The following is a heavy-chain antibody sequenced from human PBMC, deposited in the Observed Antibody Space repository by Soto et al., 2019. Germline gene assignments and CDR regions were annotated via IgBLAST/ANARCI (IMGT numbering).Heavy chain of an antibody. D-gene: IGHD6-6*01. CDR1: GDSIGSGDFY. V-gene: IGHV4-30-4*01. CDR2: IYKSGRN. J-gene: IGHJ5*02. Sequence: QVHLQESGPGLLKPSQTLSLTCAVSGDSIGSGDFYWTWIRQSPGKGLEYIGYIYKSGRNYYNPSLKSRPIISLDTSKSQFFLSLSSVTAADTAMYYCARSLSASSGWFDPWGQGTLVTVSS. CDR3: ARSLSASSGWFDP.